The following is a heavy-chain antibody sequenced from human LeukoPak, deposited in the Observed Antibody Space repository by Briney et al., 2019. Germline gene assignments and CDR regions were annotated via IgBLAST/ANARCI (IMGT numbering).Heavy chain of an antibody. CDR1: GFTFSSYA. Sequence: PGGSLRLSCAASGFTFSSYAMSWVRQAPGKGLEWVSAIRGSSGSTYYADSVKGRFTISRDNSKNTLYLQMNSLRAEDTAVYYCAGYYGSGSHYNFDYWGQGTLVTVSS. CDR2: IRGSSGST. V-gene: IGHV3-23*01. D-gene: IGHD3-10*01. CDR3: AGYYGSGSHYNFDY. J-gene: IGHJ4*02.